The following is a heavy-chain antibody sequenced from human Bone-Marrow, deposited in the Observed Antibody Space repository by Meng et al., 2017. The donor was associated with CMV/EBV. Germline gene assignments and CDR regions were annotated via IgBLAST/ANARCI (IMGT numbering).Heavy chain of an antibody. CDR2: ISAYNGNT. V-gene: IGHV1-18*01. J-gene: IGHJ5*02. Sequence: ASVKVSCKASGYTFTSYGISWVRQAPGQGREGMGWISAYNGNTNYAQKLQGRVTMTTDTSTSTAYMELRSLRSDDTAVYYFARDLDPTYYYDSSGYYMRPWGQGTLVTVSS. CDR1: GYTFTSYG. D-gene: IGHD3-22*01. CDR3: ARDLDPTYYYDSSGYYMRP.